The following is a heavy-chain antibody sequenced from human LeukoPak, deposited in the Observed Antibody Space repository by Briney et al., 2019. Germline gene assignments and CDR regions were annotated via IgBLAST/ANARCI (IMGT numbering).Heavy chain of an antibody. Sequence: SQTLSLTCAVSGGSISSGGYSWNWIRQPPGKGLEWIGYIFSSGTTYYNPSLKSRITMSLDRSKYQFSLKLSSVTAADTAVYYCARAPMVSNWFDPWGQGTLVTVSS. CDR3: ARAPMVSNWFDP. CDR2: IFSSGTT. CDR1: GGSISSGGYS. J-gene: IGHJ5*02. V-gene: IGHV4-30-2*01. D-gene: IGHD3-10*01.